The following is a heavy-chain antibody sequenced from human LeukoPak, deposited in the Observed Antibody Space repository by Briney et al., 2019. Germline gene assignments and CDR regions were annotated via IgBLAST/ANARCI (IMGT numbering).Heavy chain of an antibody. V-gene: IGHV1-8*02. CDR1: GYTFTSYD. D-gene: IGHD3-10*01. J-gene: IGHJ4*02. Sequence: GASVKVSCKASGYTFTSYDINWVRQATGQGLEWMGWMSPNSGNTGYAQKFQGRVTMTRNTSISTAYMELSSLRSEDTAVYYCARGGRFGELLDFDYWGQGTLVTVSS. CDR3: ARGGRFGELLDFDY. CDR2: MSPNSGNT.